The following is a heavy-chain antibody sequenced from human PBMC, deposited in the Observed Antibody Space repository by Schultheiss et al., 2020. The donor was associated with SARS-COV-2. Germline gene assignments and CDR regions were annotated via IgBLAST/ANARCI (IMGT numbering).Heavy chain of an antibody. CDR3: ARAIAAAGTFDY. J-gene: IGHJ4*02. Sequence: GGSLRLSCAASGFTFSSYEMNWVRQAPGKGLEWVANIKQDGSEKYYVDSVKGRFTISRDNAKNSLYLQMNSLRAEDTAVYYCARAIAAAGTFDYWGQGTLVTVSS. V-gene: IGHV3-7*01. D-gene: IGHD6-13*01. CDR2: IKQDGSEK. CDR1: GFTFSSYE.